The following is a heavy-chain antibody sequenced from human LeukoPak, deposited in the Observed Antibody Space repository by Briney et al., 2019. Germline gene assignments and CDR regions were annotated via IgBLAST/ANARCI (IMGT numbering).Heavy chain of an antibody. CDR1: GFSLSSYS. Sequence: PGGSLRLSCAASGFSLSSYSMNWVRQAPGKGLEWVSSITISSNFIYYADSVKGRFTISRDNSKNTLYLQMNSLRAEDTAVYYCARAGLVIARPGYGMDVWGQGTTVTVSS. D-gene: IGHD2-15*01. J-gene: IGHJ6*02. CDR3: ARAGLVIARPGYGMDV. V-gene: IGHV3-21*01. CDR2: ITISSNFI.